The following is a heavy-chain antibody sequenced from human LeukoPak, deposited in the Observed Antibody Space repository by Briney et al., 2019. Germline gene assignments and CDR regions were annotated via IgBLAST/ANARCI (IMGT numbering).Heavy chain of an antibody. CDR3: AKELPASGGSLTGPFDY. V-gene: IGHV3-9*01. J-gene: IGHJ4*02. Sequence: PGGSLRLSCAASGFTFDDYAMHWVRQAPGKGLEWVSGISWNSGSIGYADSVKGRFTISRDNAKNSLYLQMNSLRAEDTALYYCAKELPASGGSLTGPFDYWGQGTLVTVSS. D-gene: IGHD2-15*01. CDR2: ISWNSGSI. CDR1: GFTFDDYA.